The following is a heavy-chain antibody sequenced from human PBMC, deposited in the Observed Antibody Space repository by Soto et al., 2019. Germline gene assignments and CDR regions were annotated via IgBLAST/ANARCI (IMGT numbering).Heavy chain of an antibody. CDR3: TAGYCSGGSCYSVVY. CDR2: IKRRADGGTT. J-gene: IGHJ4*02. CDR1: GFTFSNVW. V-gene: IGHV3-15*01. D-gene: IGHD2-15*01. Sequence: EVQLVESGGGLVKPGGSLSLSCAASGFTFSNVWMSWVRQAPGKGLEWVGRIKRRADGGTTDYATPVRGRFTVSRDDSKNTLYLQMNSLKTEDTAVYYWTAGYCSGGSCYSVVYWGQGTLVTVSS.